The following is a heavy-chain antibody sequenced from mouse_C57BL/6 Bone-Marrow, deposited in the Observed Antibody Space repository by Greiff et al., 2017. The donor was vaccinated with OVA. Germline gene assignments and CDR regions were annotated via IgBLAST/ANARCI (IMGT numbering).Heavy chain of an antibody. Sequence: DVMLVESGGDLVKPGGSLKLSCAASGFTFSSYGMSWVRQTPDKRLEWVATISSGGSYTYYPDSVKGRFTISRDNAKNTLYLQMSSLKSEDTAMYYCARLYYYGSSYVGYFDVWGTGTTVTVSS. CDR3: ARLYYYGSSYVGYFDV. CDR1: GFTFSSYG. D-gene: IGHD1-1*01. V-gene: IGHV5-6*02. CDR2: ISSGGSYT. J-gene: IGHJ1*03.